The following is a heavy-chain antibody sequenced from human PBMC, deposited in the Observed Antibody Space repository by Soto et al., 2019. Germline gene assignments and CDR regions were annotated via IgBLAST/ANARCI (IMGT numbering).Heavy chain of an antibody. CDR2: ISSSSSTI. J-gene: IGHJ4*02. CDR3: ARGRKSSSPLYYFDY. D-gene: IGHD6-6*01. Sequence: PGGSLRLSCAASGFTFSSYSMNWVRQAPGKGLEWVSYISSSSSTIYYADSVKGRFTISRDNSKSTLYLQMNSLRAEDTAVYYCARGRKSSSPLYYFDYWGQGTLVTVSS. V-gene: IGHV3-48*01. CDR1: GFTFSSYS.